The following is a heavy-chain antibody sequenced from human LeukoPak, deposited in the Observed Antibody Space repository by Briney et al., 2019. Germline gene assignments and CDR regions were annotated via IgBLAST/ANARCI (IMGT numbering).Heavy chain of an antibody. CDR3: AKAKYYDILTGPTNHWHFDL. V-gene: IGHV3-9*01. CDR2: ISWNSGTI. CDR1: GFTFDDYA. Sequence: GGSLRLSCAVSGFTFDDYAMHWVRQESGKGLEWVSGISWNSGTIVYADSVKGRFTTSRDNAKNSLFLQMNSLRPEDTALYYCAKAKYYDILTGPTNHWHFDLWGRGTLVAVSS. D-gene: IGHD3-9*01. J-gene: IGHJ2*01.